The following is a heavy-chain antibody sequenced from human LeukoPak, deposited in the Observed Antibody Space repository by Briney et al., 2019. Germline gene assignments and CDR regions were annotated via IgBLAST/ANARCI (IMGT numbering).Heavy chain of an antibody. V-gene: IGHV1-18*01. CDR3: ARAYLRACCGGDCFYYFDY. J-gene: IGHJ4*02. CDR1: GYTFTRYA. Sequence: ASVKVSCKASGYTFTRYAISWVRQAPGHGLEWMGWISAYNGNTHYVQKLQGRVTMTTDTSTSTAYMELRSLRSDDTAVYYCARAYLRACCGGDCFYYFDYWGQGTLVTVSS. D-gene: IGHD2-21*02. CDR2: ISAYNGNT.